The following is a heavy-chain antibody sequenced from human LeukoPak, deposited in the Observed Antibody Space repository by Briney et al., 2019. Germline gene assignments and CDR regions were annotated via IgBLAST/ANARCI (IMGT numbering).Heavy chain of an antibody. Sequence: PGGSLRLSCAASGFTFSSYAMSWVRQAPGKGLEWVSGISGSGGSTYYADSVKGRFTISRDNSKNTQYLQMNSLRAEDTAVYYCANATGVRGPYAILTGYIRITEYCGQGTLVTVSS. CDR1: GFTFSSYA. V-gene: IGHV3-23*01. CDR3: ANATGVRGPYAILTGYIRITEY. J-gene: IGHJ4*02. CDR2: ISGSGGST. D-gene: IGHD3-9*01.